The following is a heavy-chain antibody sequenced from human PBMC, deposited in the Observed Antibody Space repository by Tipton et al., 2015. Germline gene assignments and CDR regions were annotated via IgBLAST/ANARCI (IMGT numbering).Heavy chain of an antibody. CDR1: GFNVTNDG. D-gene: IGHD5-12*01. CDR3: ARAGSLRPTLEDDYAMDV. Sequence: SLRLSCTASGFNVTNDGVNWVRQAPGKGLEWVSYTGSGYSGRSSTITDYAESVKGRFTVSRDNGKNSLSLHMDSLRVDDTAVYFCARAGSLRPTLEDDYAMDVWGQGTTVTVSS. J-gene: IGHJ6*02. V-gene: IGHV3-48*01. CDR2: TGSGYSGRSSTIT.